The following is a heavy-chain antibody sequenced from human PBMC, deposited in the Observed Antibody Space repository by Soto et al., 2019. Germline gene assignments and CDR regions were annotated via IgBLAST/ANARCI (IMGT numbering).Heavy chain of an antibody. CDR2: IIHPGNT. D-gene: IGHD2-2*01. J-gene: IGHJ6*04. V-gene: IGHV4-34*12. CDR1: DGSFSGYY. CDR3: AREPPQNASSFYGLDV. Sequence: SETLSRTCAVYDGSFSGYYWSWIRQPPGKGLECIGEIIHPGNTNYNPSLKSRLTISVDTSKNQFYLRLRSVTAADTAVYYCAREPPQNASSFYGLDVWGKGTMVTVSS.